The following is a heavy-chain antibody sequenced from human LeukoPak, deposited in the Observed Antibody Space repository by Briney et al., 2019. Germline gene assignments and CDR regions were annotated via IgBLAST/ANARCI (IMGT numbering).Heavy chain of an antibody. Sequence: GGSLRLSCAASGFTFSGSTLHWVRQSAGKGLEWVGHIRSRANSYATVYAASVKGRFTISRDDSKNTAYLHMHSLKSEDTALYYCTLDGYIDGLLIDYWGQGTLVTVSS. CDR3: TLDGYIDGLLIDY. D-gene: IGHD5-18*01. CDR2: IRSRANSYAT. CDR1: GFTFSGST. J-gene: IGHJ4*02. V-gene: IGHV3-73*01.